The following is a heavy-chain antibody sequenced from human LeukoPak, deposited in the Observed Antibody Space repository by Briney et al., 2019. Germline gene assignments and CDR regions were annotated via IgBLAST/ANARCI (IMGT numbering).Heavy chain of an antibody. J-gene: IGHJ4*02. Sequence: GESLKISCKGSGYSFTSYWIGWVRQMPGKGLEWMVIIYPGDSDTRYSPPFQGQVTISADKSISTAYLQWSSLKASDTAMYYCARVSLRPKYQFDYWGQGTLVTVSS. V-gene: IGHV5-51*01. CDR3: ARVSLRPKYQFDY. CDR2: IYPGDSDT. D-gene: IGHD3-16*02. CDR1: GYSFTSYW.